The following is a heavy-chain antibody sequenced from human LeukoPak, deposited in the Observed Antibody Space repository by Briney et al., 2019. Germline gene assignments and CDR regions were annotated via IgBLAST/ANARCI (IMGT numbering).Heavy chain of an antibody. Sequence: GGSLRLSCAASGFTFDDYAMHWVRQAPGKGLEWVSGISWNSDSIDYADSVKGRFTISRDNSKNTLYLQMNSLRAEDTAVYYCAKGGAARFDYWGQGTLVTVSS. CDR3: AKGGAARFDY. D-gene: IGHD5-18*01. CDR2: ISWNSDSI. J-gene: IGHJ4*02. CDR1: GFTFDDYA. V-gene: IGHV3-9*01.